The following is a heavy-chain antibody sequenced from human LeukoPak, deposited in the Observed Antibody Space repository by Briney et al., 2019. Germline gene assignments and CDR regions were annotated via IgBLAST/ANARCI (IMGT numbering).Heavy chain of an antibody. V-gene: IGHV3-23*01. CDR2: ISGSGGST. D-gene: IGHD3-22*01. CDR3: AKVRGRDTMIVVVIGPFDI. CDR1: GFTFSSYA. J-gene: IGHJ3*02. Sequence: PGGSLRLSCAASGFTFSSYAMSWVRQAPGKGLEWVSAISGSGGSTYYADSVKGRFTISRDNSKNTLYLQMNSLRAEDTAVYYCAKVRGRDTMIVVVIGPFDIWGQGTMVTVSS.